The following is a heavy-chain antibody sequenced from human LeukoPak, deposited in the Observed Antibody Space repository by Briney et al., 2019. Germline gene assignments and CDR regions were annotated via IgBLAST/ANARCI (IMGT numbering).Heavy chain of an antibody. CDR2: INHSGST. CDR3: ARGLRLPGY. Sequence: SETLSLTCAVYGGSFSGYYWSWIRQPPGKGLEWIGEINHSGSTNYNPSLKSRVTISVDTSKNQFSLKLSSVTAADTAVYYCARGLRLPGYWGQGTLVTVSS. V-gene: IGHV4-34*01. J-gene: IGHJ4*02. D-gene: IGHD7-27*01. CDR1: GGSFSGYY.